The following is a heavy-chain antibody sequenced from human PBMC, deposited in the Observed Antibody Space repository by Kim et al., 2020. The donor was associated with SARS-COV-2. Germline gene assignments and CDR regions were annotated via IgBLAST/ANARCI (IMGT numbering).Heavy chain of an antibody. CDR1: GGTFSSYA. Sequence: SVKVSCKASGGTFSSYAISWVRQAPGQGLEWMGRIIPILGIANYAQKFQGRVTITADKSTSTAYMELSSLRSEDTAVYYCARDPMDTAMVTWGMDVWGQGTTVTVSS. CDR3: ARDPMDTAMVTWGMDV. V-gene: IGHV1-69*04. CDR2: IIPILGIA. D-gene: IGHD5-18*01. J-gene: IGHJ6*02.